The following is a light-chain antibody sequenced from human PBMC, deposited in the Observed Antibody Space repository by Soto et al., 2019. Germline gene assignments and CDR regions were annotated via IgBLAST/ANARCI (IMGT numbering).Light chain of an antibody. CDR1: QSLVWGDGNTY. J-gene: IGKJ4*01. Sequence: DVVMTQSPLSLPVTLGQPASISCSSSQSLVWGDGNTYLHWFQQRPGQSPRRLIYQVSNRDSGVPARFSATGSGTDFTLKISRLEAEDVGIYYCMQGSHWTPTFGGGTQGEIK. CDR3: MQGSHWTPT. V-gene: IGKV2-30*01. CDR2: QVS.